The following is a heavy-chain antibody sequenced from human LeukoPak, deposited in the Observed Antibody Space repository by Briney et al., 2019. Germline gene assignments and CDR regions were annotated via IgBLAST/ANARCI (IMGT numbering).Heavy chain of an antibody. CDR1: GYTFTSYG. Sequence: GASVKVSCKASGYTFTSYGISWVRQAPGQGLEWMGWISAYNGNTNYAQKLQGRVTMTTDTSTSTAYMELRSLRSDDTAVYYCARSYYYGSGSPYFDYWGQGTLVTVSS. CDR2: ISAYNGNT. J-gene: IGHJ4*02. V-gene: IGHV1-18*01. CDR3: ARSYYYGSGSPYFDY. D-gene: IGHD3-10*01.